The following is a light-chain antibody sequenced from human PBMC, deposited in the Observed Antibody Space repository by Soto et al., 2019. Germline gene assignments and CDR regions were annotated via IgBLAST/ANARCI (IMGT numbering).Light chain of an antibody. V-gene: IGKV3-15*01. J-gene: IGKJ1*01. CDR1: QSLGSN. CDR3: QKYNSVPPWT. CDR2: EAS. Sequence: VVMTQSPATLSVSPWERAVLSCRASQSLGSNLAWYHHKPGQAPRLLLYEASIRATGIPARFSGDGSGTEFTLTISGLQPEDVATYYCQKYNSVPPWTFGQGTKVDIK.